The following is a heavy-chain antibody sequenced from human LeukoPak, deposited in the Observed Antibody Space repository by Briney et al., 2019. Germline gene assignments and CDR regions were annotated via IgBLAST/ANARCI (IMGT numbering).Heavy chain of an antibody. Sequence: SETLSLTCTVSGVSISSYYWSWIRQPPGKGLEWIAYIYYSGSTNYNPSLKSRVTISVDTSKNQFSLKLSSVTAADTAVYYCARALGPTYCGGDCPLWFDPWGQGTLVTVSS. CDR2: IYYSGST. D-gene: IGHD2-21*02. V-gene: IGHV4-59*01. CDR1: GVSISSYY. J-gene: IGHJ5*02. CDR3: ARALGPTYCGGDCPLWFDP.